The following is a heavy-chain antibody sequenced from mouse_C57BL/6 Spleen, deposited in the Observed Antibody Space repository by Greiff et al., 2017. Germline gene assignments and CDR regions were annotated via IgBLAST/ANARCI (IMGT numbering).Heavy chain of an antibody. CDR1: GYTFTSYW. V-gene: IGHV1-50*01. CDR2: IDPSDSYT. D-gene: IGHD1-1*01. J-gene: IGHJ3*01. CDR3: ARGEVDYGSSYEFAD. Sequence: QVQLQQPGAELVKPGASVKLSCTASGYTFTSYWMQWVKQRPGQGLEWIGGIDPSDSYTNYTPKFKGKATLTVDTSSSTAYMQLSSLTSEDAAVYYCARGEVDYGSSYEFADWGKGTLVTVSA.